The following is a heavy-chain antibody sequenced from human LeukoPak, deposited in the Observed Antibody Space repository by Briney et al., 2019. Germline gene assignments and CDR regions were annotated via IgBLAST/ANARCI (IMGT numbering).Heavy chain of an antibody. Sequence: GGSLRLSCAASGFTFSSYWMSWVRQAPGKGLEWVANIKEDGSDKYYVDSAKGRFTISRDNAKNSLYLQMNSLRAEDTAVYYCARASVVAGTREYWGQGTLVTVSS. CDR3: ARASVVAGTREY. V-gene: IGHV3-7*01. J-gene: IGHJ4*02. D-gene: IGHD6-19*01. CDR1: GFTFSSYW. CDR2: IKEDGSDK.